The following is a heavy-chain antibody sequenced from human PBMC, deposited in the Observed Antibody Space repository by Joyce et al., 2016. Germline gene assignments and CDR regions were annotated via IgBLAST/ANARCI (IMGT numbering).Heavy chain of an antibody. CDR2: ISGSATST. V-gene: IGHV3-23*01. D-gene: IGHD3-16*02. CDR1: GFTFSSYA. J-gene: IGHJ3*02. Sequence: EVQLLESGGGLVQPGGSLRLSCAASGFTFSSYAMSWVRQAPGKGREWVSAISGSATSTYYEGSVKDRFTISRDNSKNTLYLQMNGLRAEDTAVYYCAKALSPYYDYIWGSYLDAFDIWGQGTMVTVSS. CDR3: AKALSPYYDYIWGSYLDAFDI.